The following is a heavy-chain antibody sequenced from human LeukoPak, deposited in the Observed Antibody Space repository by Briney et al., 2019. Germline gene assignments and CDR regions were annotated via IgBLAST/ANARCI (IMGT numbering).Heavy chain of an antibody. CDR1: GFTFNTYT. CDR3: ARTRSSWLRRYYFDY. CDR2: ISSSGSTI. V-gene: IGHV3-48*04. D-gene: IGHD6-13*01. J-gene: IGHJ4*02. Sequence: GGSLRLSCAASGFTFNTYTMNWVRQAPGKGLEWVSYISSSGSTIYYADSVKGRFTISRDNAKNSLYLQMNSLRAEDTAVYYCARTRSSWLRRYYFDYWGQGTLVTVSS.